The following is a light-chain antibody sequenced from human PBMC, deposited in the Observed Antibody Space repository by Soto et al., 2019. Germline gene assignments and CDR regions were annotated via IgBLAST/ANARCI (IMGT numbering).Light chain of an antibody. Sequence: DIQMTQSPSSLAASVGDRVTITCRASQSITNYLNWYQQKPGKAPNLLIYAASSLQSRVPSRFSGSGSGTDFTLTISSLQPEDFATYYCQQSYITPWTFGQGTKVEIK. V-gene: IGKV1-39*01. CDR3: QQSYITPWT. J-gene: IGKJ1*01. CDR1: QSITNY. CDR2: AAS.